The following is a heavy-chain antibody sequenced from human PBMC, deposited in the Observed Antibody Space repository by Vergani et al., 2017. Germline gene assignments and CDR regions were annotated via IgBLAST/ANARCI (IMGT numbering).Heavy chain of an antibody. CDR1: GFTFSSYS. V-gene: IGHV3-9*01. J-gene: IGHJ5*02. CDR3: AKDGHDYGDSYIWFDP. D-gene: IGHD4-17*01. CDR2: ISWNSGSI. Sequence: EVQLVESGGGLVKPGGSLRLSCAASGFTFSSYSMHWVRQAPGKGLEWVSGISWNSGSIGYADSVKGRFTISRDNAKNSLYLQMNSLRAEDTALYYCAKDGHDYGDSYIWFDPWGQGTLVTVSS.